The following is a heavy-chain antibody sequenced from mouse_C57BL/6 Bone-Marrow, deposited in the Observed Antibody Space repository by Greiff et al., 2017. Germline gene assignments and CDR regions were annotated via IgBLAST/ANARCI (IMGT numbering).Heavy chain of an antibody. CDR2: ISYDGSN. D-gene: IGHD4-1*01. J-gene: IGHJ2*01. CDR3: ARETWDYFDY. CDR1: GYSITSGYY. Sequence: EVQLQQSGPGLVKPSQSLSLTCSVTGYSITSGYYWNWIRQFPGNKLEWMGYISYDGSNNYNPSLKNRISITRDTSKNQFFLKLNSVTTEDTATYDCARETWDYFDYWGQGTTLTVSS. V-gene: IGHV3-6*01.